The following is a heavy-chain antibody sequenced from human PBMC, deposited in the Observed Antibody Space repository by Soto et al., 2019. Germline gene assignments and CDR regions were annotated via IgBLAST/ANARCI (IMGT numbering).Heavy chain of an antibody. J-gene: IGHJ5*02. V-gene: IGHV4-39*01. CDR2: IFYAGNT. Sequence: SETLSLTCNVSGGSISSSRSYWAWFRQPPGKELEWIANIFYAGNTYYNPSLKSRVTVSVDTSKNQFSLKLDSVTAADTAVYYCARQEASPGNDYWFDPWSQGTLVTVSS. CDR3: ARQEASPGNDYWFDP. D-gene: IGHD6-13*01. CDR1: GGSISSSRSY.